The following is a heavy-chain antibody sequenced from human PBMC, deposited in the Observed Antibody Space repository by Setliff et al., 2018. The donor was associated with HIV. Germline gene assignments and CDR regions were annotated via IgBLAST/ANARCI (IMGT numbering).Heavy chain of an antibody. J-gene: IGHJ3*02. CDR2: IYYSGET. Sequence: SETLSLTCTVSGGSMSTHYWSWIRQTPGRGLEWIGYIYYSGETNYNPSLKSRVTFSVDTSKNQFSLKLSSVTAADSAVYYCARDYYNFQDMWGQGIMVTVSS. D-gene: IGHD3-3*01. V-gene: IGHV4-59*11. CDR1: GGSMSTHY. CDR3: ARDYYNFQDM.